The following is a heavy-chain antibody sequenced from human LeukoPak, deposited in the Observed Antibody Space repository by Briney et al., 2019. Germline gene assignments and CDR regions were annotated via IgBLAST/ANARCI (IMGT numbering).Heavy chain of an antibody. D-gene: IGHD6-13*01. CDR2: ISAYNGNT. CDR3: ARDGSRYSSSWHIDY. Sequence: ASVKVSCKASGYTFTSYGISWVRQAPGQGLEWMGWISAYNGNTNYAQKLQGRVTMTTDTSTSTAYMELRSLKSDDTAVYYCARDGSRYSSSWHIDYWGQGTLVTVSS. V-gene: IGHV1-18*01. J-gene: IGHJ4*02. CDR1: GYTFTSYG.